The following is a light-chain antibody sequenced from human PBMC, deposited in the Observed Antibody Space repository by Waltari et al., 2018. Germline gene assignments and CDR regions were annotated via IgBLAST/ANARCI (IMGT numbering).Light chain of an antibody. CDR1: QYVSSTY. V-gene: IGKV3-20*01. CDR2: AAS. CDR3: HQYGTSPQT. J-gene: IGKJ3*01. Sequence: EIVLTQSPGTLSLSPGERATLSCRASQYVSSTYLAWYQQTPGQAPRLLIYAASSRASGIPDRCSGSGSGTDFSLTISRLEPEDLAVYYCHQYGTSPQTFGPGTKVDIK.